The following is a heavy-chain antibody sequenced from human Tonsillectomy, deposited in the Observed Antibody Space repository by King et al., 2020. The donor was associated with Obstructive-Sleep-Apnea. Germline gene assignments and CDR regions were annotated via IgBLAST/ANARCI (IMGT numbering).Heavy chain of an antibody. D-gene: IGHD2-21*02. CDR2: ISYDGRNK. CDR1: GFTFSNYP. V-gene: IGHV3-30*04. J-gene: IGHJ4*02. CDR3: ARDGSRGVATSGYFDS. Sequence: VQLVESGGGVVQPGRSLRLSCAASGFTFSNYPMNWVRQAPGKGLEWVAVISYDGRNKHYADSVKDRFTISRDNPKNTLYVHMNSLRAEDTAVYYCARDGSRGVATSGYFDSWGQGTLVTVSS.